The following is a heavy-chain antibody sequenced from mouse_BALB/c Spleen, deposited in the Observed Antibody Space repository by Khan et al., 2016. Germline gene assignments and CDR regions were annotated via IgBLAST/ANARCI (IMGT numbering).Heavy chain of an antibody. D-gene: IGHD1-1*01. CDR1: GFTFTNYG. CDR2: INTYSGES. J-gene: IGHJ1*01. Sequence: QIELVQSGPELKKPGKTVKISCKASGFTFTNYGMNWVKQAPGKGLKWMAWINTYSGESTYADDFKGRFAFSFETAANTAYLQMNNLKNEDTATYCSAMYRYYYGSDGYFDDWGAGTTVTVSS. CDR3: AMYRYYYGSDGYFDD. V-gene: IGHV9-3-1*01.